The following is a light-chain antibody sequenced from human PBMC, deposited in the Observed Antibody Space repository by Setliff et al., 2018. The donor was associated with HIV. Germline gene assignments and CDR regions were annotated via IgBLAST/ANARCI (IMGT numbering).Light chain of an antibody. J-gene: IGLJ1*01. V-gene: IGLV2-11*01. CDR2: NVN. CDR3: QSYGTSPFGYV. Sequence: QSALLQPPSVSGSPGQSVTISCTGTSSDVGSYDYVSWYQQHPGTVPKPMIYNVNTQPSGVPDRFSGSKSGNTASMTISGLQAEDEADYYCQSYGTSPFGYVFGTGTKVTVL. CDR1: SSDVGSYDY.